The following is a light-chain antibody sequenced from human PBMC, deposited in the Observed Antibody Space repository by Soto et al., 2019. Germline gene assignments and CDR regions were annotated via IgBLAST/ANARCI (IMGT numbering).Light chain of an antibody. J-gene: IGKJ5*01. CDR2: DTS. CDR1: QSVSIK. V-gene: IGKV3-15*01. Sequence: IVMTQSPATLSVSPGERATLSCRASQSVSIKLAWYQQKPGQAPRLLIYDTSTRATGIPARFSGSGSGTEFTLTINSLQPEDFATYYSPQAASFPIPSGQGTRLAI. CDR3: PQAASFPIP.